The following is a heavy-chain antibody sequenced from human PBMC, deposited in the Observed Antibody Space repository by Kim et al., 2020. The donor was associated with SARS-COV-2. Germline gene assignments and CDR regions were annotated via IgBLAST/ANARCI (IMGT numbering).Heavy chain of an antibody. CDR2: ISSSGSTI. V-gene: IGHV3-48*03. J-gene: IGHJ3*02. CDR1: GFTFSSYE. Sequence: GGSLRLSCAASGFTFSSYEMNWVRQAPGKGLEWVSYISSSGSTIYYADSVKGRFTISRDNAKNSLYLQMNSLRAEDTAVYYCARDYGDQGAFDIWGQGTMVTVSS. CDR3: ARDYGDQGAFDI. D-gene: IGHD4-17*01.